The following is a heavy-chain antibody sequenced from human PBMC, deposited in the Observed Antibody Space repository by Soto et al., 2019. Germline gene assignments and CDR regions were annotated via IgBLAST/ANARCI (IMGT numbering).Heavy chain of an antibody. J-gene: IGHJ4*02. CDR2: INAGNGNT. Sequence: QVQLVQSGAEVKKPGASVTVSCKASGYTFTNYAMHWVXXXXXXXXXWMGWINAGNGNTRYSQKFQGRVTITRDTSANTAYMELSSLRSEDTXVYYCARGGIAAAVGYFDSWGQGTLVTVSS. CDR3: ARGGIAAAVGYFDS. CDR1: GYTFTNYA. V-gene: IGHV1-3*01. D-gene: IGHD6-13*01.